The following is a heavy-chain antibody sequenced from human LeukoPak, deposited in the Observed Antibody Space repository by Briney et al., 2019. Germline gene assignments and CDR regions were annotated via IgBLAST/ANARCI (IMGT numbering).Heavy chain of an antibody. Sequence: SETLSLTCAVSGGSISSSNWWRWVRQPPGKGLEWIGEIYHSGSTNYNPSLKSRVTISVDKSKNQFSLKLSSVTAAYTAVYYCASIRYGSSWYVDYWGQGTLVTVSS. CDR1: GGSISSSNW. CDR3: ASIRYGSSWYVDY. CDR2: IYHSGST. V-gene: IGHV4-4*02. D-gene: IGHD6-13*01. J-gene: IGHJ4*02.